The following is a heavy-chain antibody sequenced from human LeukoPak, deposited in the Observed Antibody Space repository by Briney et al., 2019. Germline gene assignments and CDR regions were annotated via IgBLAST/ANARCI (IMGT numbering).Heavy chain of an antibody. J-gene: IGHJ4*02. D-gene: IGHD1-26*01. CDR1: GGTFSSYT. Sequence: SVNVSCKASGGTFSSYTISWVRQAPGQGLEWMGRIIPILGIANYAQKFQGRVTITADKSTSTAYMELSSLRSEDTAVYYCAREYMWELPTQYYFDYWGQGTLVTVSS. CDR3: AREYMWELPTQYYFDY. CDR2: IIPILGIA. V-gene: IGHV1-69*04.